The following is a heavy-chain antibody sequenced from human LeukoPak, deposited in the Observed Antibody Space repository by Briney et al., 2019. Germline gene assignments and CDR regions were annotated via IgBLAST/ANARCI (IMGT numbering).Heavy chain of an antibody. Sequence: MSSETLSLTCSVSGGSISSYYWSWIRQPPGKGLEWIGYIYYTGSTNYNPSLESRVPISIDTSKKQLSLKLRSVTAADTVVYYCARDRRESSKPNDAFDIWGQGTMVTVSS. CDR1: GGSISSYY. CDR3: ARDRRESSKPNDAFDI. V-gene: IGHV4-59*01. D-gene: IGHD4-11*01. CDR2: IYYTGST. J-gene: IGHJ3*02.